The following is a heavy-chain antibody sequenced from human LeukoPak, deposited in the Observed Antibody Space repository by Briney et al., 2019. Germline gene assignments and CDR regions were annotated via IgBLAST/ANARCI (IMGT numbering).Heavy chain of an antibody. V-gene: IGHV1-3*01. CDR3: ARDVGGNLVFDY. Sequence: ASVNVSFTASGYTFTSYAMHWVRQAPGQRLEWMGWINAGNGNTKYSQKFQGRVTITWDTSASTAYMELSSLRSEDTAVYYCARDVGGNLVFDYWGQGTLVTVSS. CDR1: GYTFTSYA. CDR2: INAGNGNT. J-gene: IGHJ4*02. D-gene: IGHD4-23*01.